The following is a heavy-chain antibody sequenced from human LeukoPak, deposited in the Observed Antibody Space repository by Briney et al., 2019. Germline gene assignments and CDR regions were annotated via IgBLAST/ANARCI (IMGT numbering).Heavy chain of an antibody. CDR1: GGSISSSSYY. V-gene: IGHV4-39*01. CDR2: IYYSGST. D-gene: IGHD3-22*01. Sequence: PSETLSLTCTVSGGSISSSSYYWGWIRQPPGKGLEWIGSIYYSGSTYYNPSLKSRVTISVDTPKNQFSLKLSSVTAADTAVYYCARHGSITMIVKGFDYWGQGTLVTVSS. CDR3: ARHGSITMIVKGFDY. J-gene: IGHJ4*02.